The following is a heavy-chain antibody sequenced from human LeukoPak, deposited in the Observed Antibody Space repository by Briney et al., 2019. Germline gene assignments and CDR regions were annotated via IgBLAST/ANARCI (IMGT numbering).Heavy chain of an antibody. V-gene: IGHV3-30-3*01. CDR1: GFTFNTYA. D-gene: IGHD2-21*01. CDR2: ISYDEYNK. Sequence: GGSLRLSCAASGFTFNTYAMHWVRQAPGKGLEWVAVISYDEYNKYYADSVKGRFTISRDNSKYTLFLQMDSLRPEDTAVYYCAREGSDSHDDVFDIWGQGTMVTVSS. J-gene: IGHJ3*02. CDR3: AREGSDSHDDVFDI.